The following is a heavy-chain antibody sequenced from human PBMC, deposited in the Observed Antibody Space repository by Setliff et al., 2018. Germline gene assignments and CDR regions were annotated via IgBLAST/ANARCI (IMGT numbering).Heavy chain of an antibody. CDR3: ATLIKYSSSWPHDAFDI. V-gene: IGHV1-8*01. J-gene: IGHJ3*02. CDR1: GYTFTSYD. D-gene: IGHD6-13*01. Sequence: ASVKVSCKASGYTFTSYDINWVRQATGQGLEWMGWMNPNSGNTGYAQKFQGRVTMTRNTSISTAYMELSSLRSEDTAVYYCATLIKYSSSWPHDAFDIWGQGTMVTVSS. CDR2: MNPNSGNT.